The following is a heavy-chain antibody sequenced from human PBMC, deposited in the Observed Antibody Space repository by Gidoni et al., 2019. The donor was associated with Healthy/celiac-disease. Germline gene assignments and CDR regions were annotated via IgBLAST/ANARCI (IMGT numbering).Heavy chain of an antibody. D-gene: IGHD3-22*01. V-gene: IGHV2-70*01. J-gene: IGHJ4*02. CDR1: GFSLSTSGMC. Sequence: QVTLRESGPALVTPTQTLTLTCTFSGFSLSTSGMCVSWIRQPPGKALEWLALIDWDDDKYYSTSLKTRLTISKDTSKNQVVLTMTNMDPVDTATYYCARVYVSSGYYYPIDYWGQGTLVTVSS. CDR3: ARVYVSSGYYYPIDY. CDR2: IDWDDDK.